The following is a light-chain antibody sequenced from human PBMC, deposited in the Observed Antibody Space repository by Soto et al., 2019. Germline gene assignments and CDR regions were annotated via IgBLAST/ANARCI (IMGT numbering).Light chain of an antibody. CDR2: DVS. J-gene: IGKJ3*01. CDR3: QQCVIWPLFT. Sequence: EIVLTQSPATLSLSPGERASLSCRASQSVGNSLAWYQHKPGQAPRLLIYDVSNRATGIPARFSGSGSGTDFTLTISSLEPEDFAAYYCQQCVIWPLFTFGPGTKVDI. CDR1: QSVGNS. V-gene: IGKV3-11*01.